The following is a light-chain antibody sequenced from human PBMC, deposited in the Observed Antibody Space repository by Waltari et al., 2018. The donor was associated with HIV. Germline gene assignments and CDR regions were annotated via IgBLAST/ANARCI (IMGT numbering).Light chain of an antibody. V-gene: IGLV2-14*03. CDR2: DVS. CDR3: SSYTSSITYV. J-gene: IGLJ1*01. Sequence: QSALTQPASVSGSPGQSITLSFTGTTNNIGRSTYVSWHQQHPGAAPKLIIHDVSDRPAGISNRFSGSKSGNTASLTISGLQTEDEADYYCSSYTSSITYVFGSGTRVTVL. CDR1: TNNIGRSTY.